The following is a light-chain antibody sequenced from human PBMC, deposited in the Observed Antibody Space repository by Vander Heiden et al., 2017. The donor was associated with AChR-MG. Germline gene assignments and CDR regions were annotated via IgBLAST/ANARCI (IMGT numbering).Light chain of an antibody. J-gene: IGLJ2*01. V-gene: IGLV3-1*01. CDR3: QAWDSSTESVV. CDR2: QDS. CDR1: KGGDKY. Sequence: SSELTQPPSVSVSPGQPARITFPGDKGGDKYACWYQQKPGQAPVLVIYQDSKRPTGSPERFSGSNSGNTATLTISGTQARDEADYYCQAWDSSTESVVFGGGTKLTVL.